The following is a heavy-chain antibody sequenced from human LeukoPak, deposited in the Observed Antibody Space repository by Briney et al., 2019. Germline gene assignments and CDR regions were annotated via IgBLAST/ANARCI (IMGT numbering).Heavy chain of an antibody. J-gene: IGHJ4*02. Sequence: SVKVSCKASEGTFGGYSIDWVRQAPGQGLDWVGGINPIFNILYYAQNFQGRVTITADESTNTAYLELDSLKHDDTAVYYCAAGRRHGELFFDYWGQGTLVTVSS. CDR2: INPIFNIL. V-gene: IGHV1-69*13. CDR1: EGTFGGYS. D-gene: IGHD3-10*01. CDR3: AAGRRHGELFFDY.